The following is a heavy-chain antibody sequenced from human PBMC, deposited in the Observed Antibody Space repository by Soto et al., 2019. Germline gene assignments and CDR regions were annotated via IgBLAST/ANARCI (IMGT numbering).Heavy chain of an antibody. V-gene: IGHV4-59*08. D-gene: IGHD5-18*01. Sequence: SETLSLTCTVSGGSISSYYWSWIRQPPGKGLEWIGYIYYSGSTNYNPSLKSRVTIFVDTSKNQFSLKLSSVTAADTAVYYCARHADTSPNRLDPWGQGTLVTVSS. CDR2: IYYSGST. CDR1: GGSISSYY. CDR3: ARHADTSPNRLDP. J-gene: IGHJ5*02.